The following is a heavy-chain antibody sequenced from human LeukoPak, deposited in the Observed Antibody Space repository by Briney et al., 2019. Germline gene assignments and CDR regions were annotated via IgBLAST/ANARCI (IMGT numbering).Heavy chain of an antibody. J-gene: IGHJ4*02. CDR3: ARDPGAFPYFFDN. CDR2: IGTAGDT. CDR1: GFTFSSHD. V-gene: IGHV3-13*01. Sequence: GGSLRLSCAASGFTFSSHDMHWVRQATGKGLEWVSTIGTAGDTYYPGSVRGRFTISRDNSKNTLYLQMHSLRVEDTAVYFCARDPGAFPYFFDNWVREPWSPSPQ. D-gene: IGHD4/OR15-4a*01.